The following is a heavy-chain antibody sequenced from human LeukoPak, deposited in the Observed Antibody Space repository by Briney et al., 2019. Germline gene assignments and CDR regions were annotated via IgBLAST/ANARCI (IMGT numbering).Heavy chain of an antibody. V-gene: IGHV3-7*01. CDR3: ARDAWIQLWLGGFDP. Sequence: GGSLRLSCAASGFTFSSYWMSWVRQAPGKWLEWVANIKQDGSEKYYVDSVKGRFTISRDNAKNSLYLQMNSLRAGDTAVYYCARDAWIQLWLGGFDPWGQGTLVTVSS. D-gene: IGHD5-18*01. CDR2: IKQDGSEK. J-gene: IGHJ5*02. CDR1: GFTFSSYW.